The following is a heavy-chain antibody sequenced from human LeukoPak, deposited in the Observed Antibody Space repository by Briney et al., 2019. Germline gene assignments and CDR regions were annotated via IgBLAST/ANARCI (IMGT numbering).Heavy chain of an antibody. CDR1: GFTFSNYG. CDR3: AKGGWLDN. CDR2: IWFDGIRK. D-gene: IGHD6-19*01. Sequence: GRSLRLSCAASGFTFSNYGMHWVRQVPGKGLEWVAAIWFDGIRKYYADSVKGRLTISRDNSKNTLYLEMNSLRAEDTAVYYCAKGGWLDNWGQGTLVPVSS. V-gene: IGHV3-33*06. J-gene: IGHJ4*02.